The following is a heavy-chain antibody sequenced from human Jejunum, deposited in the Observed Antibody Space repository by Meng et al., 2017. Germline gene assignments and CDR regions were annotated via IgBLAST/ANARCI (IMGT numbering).Heavy chain of an antibody. CDR3: ARGRSWYAYDAFDV. Sequence: GGSLRLSCAASGFSFSAYNMHWVRQGPGKGLVYVARLNSDGRTTIYADSVKGRFTISRDNAKTTLYLQMTSLRAEDTAVYYCARGRSWYAYDAFDVWGQGTMVTVSS. D-gene: IGHD6-13*01. CDR1: GFSFSAYN. J-gene: IGHJ3*01. CDR2: LNSDGRTT. V-gene: IGHV3-74*01.